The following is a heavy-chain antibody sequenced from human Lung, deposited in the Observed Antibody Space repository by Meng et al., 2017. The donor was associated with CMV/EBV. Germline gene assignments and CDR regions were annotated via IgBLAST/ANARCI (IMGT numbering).Heavy chain of an antibody. J-gene: IGHJ1*01. CDR2: IPHRGSS. V-gene: IGHV4-4*02. CDR1: GDSITNHNW. CDR3: LRGSGGSV. D-gene: IGHD3-10*01. Sequence: VQVGALGPALGKPSATLSPTAAVSGDSITNHNWWAWVRQPPGKGLEWIGEIPHRGSSAYNPSLKSRVSMSIDKSKNQFSLKLTSVTAADTAVHHCLRGSGGSVWGQGTLVTVSS.